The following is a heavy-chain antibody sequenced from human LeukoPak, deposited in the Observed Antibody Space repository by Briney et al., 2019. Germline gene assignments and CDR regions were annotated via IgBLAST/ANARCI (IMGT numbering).Heavy chain of an antibody. J-gene: IGHJ6*03. CDR2: IYYSGST. V-gene: IGHV4-61*05. CDR1: GGSISSSSYY. D-gene: IGHD5-18*01. CDR3: ARGGYRQDYYYYYYMDV. Sequence: SETLSLTRTVSGGSISSSSYYWGWIRQPPGKGLEWIGYIYYSGSTNYNPSLKSRVTISVDTSKNQFSLKLSSVTAADTAVYYCARGGYRQDYYYYYYMDVWGKGTTVTVSS.